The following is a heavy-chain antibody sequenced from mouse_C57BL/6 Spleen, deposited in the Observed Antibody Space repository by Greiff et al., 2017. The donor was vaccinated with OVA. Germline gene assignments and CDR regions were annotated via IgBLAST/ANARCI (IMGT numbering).Heavy chain of an antibody. CDR3: ARHPDSDVSSDDIYSSYAMDY. J-gene: IGHJ4*01. CDR2: IWSDGST. V-gene: IGHV2-6-1*01. D-gene: IGHD1-1*01. Sequence: QVQLVESGPGLVAPSQSLSITCTVSGFSLTSYGVHWVRQPPGKGLEWLVVIWSDGSTTYNSALKSRLSISKDNSKSQVFLKVNNLQTDDTAMYYCARHPDSDVSSDDIYSSYAMDYWGQGTSVTVSS. CDR1: GFSLTSYG.